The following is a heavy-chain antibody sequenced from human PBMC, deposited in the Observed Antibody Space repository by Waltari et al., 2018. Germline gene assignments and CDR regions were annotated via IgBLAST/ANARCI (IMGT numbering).Heavy chain of an antibody. CDR1: GGTFSSYA. Sequence: QVQLVQSGAEVKKPGSSVKVSCKASGGTFSSYAISWVRQAPGQGLEWMGGIIPIFGTANYAQKFQDRVTITTDESTSTAYMELSSLRSEDTATYYCAHSEAVVYATKSNPWVDAFDIWGQGTMVTVSS. J-gene: IGHJ3*02. D-gene: IGHD2-8*02. V-gene: IGHV1-69*05. CDR3: AHSEAVVYATKSNPWVDAFDI. CDR2: IIPIFGTA.